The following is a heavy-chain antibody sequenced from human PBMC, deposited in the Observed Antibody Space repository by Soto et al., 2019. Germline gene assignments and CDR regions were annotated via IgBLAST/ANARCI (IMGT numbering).Heavy chain of an antibody. V-gene: IGHV3-33*05. Sequence: QELLVESGGGVVQPGRSLRLSCAASGFNFGVYGMYWVRQAPGKGLEWVSTIAHDAKNQWYSDSVKGRFIVSRDNPKNILDLQMDSLRDEDTGVYYCVRDLSIAGDFWGQGALVIVSS. CDR2: IAHDAKNQ. D-gene: IGHD3-16*02. J-gene: IGHJ4*02. CDR1: GFNFGVYG. CDR3: VRDLSIAGDF.